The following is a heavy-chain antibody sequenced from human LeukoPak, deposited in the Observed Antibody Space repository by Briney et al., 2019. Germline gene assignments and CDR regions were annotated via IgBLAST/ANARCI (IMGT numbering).Heavy chain of an antibody. J-gene: IGHJ4*02. CDR2: IYPGDSDT. CDR1: GYSFTSYW. Sequence: GESLKISCKGSGYSFTSYWIGWVRQMPGKGLEWMGIIYPGDSDTRYSPSFQGQVTISADKSISTAYLQWSSLKASDTAMYYCARLDWTDYYDSSGYSSVEKHFDYWGQGTLVTVSS. V-gene: IGHV5-51*01. CDR3: ARLDWTDYYDSSGYSSVEKHFDY. D-gene: IGHD3-22*01.